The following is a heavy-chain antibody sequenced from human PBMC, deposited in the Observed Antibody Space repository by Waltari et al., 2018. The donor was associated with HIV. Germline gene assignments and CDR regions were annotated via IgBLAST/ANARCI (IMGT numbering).Heavy chain of an antibody. D-gene: IGHD5-12*01. CDR2: ISYDGSNK. CDR1: GFTFSSYA. J-gene: IGHJ3*02. CDR3: ARQYSGYDI. Sequence: QVQLVESGGGVVQPGRSLRLSCAASGFTFSSYATHWVRQAPGKGLEWVAVISYDGSNKYYADSVKGRFTISRDNSKNTLYLQMNSLRAEDTAVYYCARQYSGYDIWGQGTMVTVSS. V-gene: IGHV3-30*01.